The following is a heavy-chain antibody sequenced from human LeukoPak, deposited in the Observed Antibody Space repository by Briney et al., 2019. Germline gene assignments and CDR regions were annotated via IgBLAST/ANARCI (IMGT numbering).Heavy chain of an antibody. CDR1: GFTFSSYW. V-gene: IGHV3-74*01. J-gene: IGHJ3*02. CDR3: AGDPYSSGWYKDAFDI. Sequence: GGSLRLSCAASGFTFSSYWMHWVRQAPGKGLVWVSRINSDGSSTSYADSVKGRFTISRDNAKNTLYLQMNSLRAEDTAVYYCAGDPYSSGWYKDAFDIWGQGTMVTVSS. D-gene: IGHD6-19*01. CDR2: INSDGSST.